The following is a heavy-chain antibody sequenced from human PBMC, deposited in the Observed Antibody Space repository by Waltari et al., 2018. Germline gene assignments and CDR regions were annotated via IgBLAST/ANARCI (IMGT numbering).Heavy chain of an antibody. CDR1: GFTLSSHG. D-gene: IGHD6-6*01. V-gene: IGHV3-30*02. J-gene: IGHJ4*02. Sequence: QVQLVESGGGVVQPGGSLRLSCAASGFTLSSHGMHWVRQAPGKGLEGVAFIRYDGSNKYYADSVKGRFTISRDNSKNTLYLQMNSLRAEDTAVYYCAKDGLAARPFDYWGQGTLVTVSS. CDR3: AKDGLAARPFDY. CDR2: IRYDGSNK.